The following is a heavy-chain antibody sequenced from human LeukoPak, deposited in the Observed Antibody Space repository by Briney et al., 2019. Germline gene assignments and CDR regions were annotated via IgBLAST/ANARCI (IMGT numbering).Heavy chain of an antibody. D-gene: IGHD6-19*01. CDR2: IWNDGRNK. Sequence: GRSLRLSCAASGFTLSRYGMHWVRQAPGKGLEWVAVIWNDGRNKYYADSVKGRFTISRDNSKNTVYLQMNSLRAEDTAVYHCARVRGGWYFDYWGQGTLVTVSS. CDR3: ARVRGGWYFDY. V-gene: IGHV3-33*01. J-gene: IGHJ4*02. CDR1: GFTLSRYG.